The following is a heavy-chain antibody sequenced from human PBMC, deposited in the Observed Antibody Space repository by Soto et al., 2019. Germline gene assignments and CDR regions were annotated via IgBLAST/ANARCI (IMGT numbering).Heavy chain of an antibody. CDR3: AGGINYNY. CDR1: GNIFTGYW. D-gene: IGHD1-1*01. Sequence: EGQLVQSGAEVKKSGESLKISCKDPGNIFTGYWVGWVRQMPGKGLEWMGIIYPDDSDTRYSPSFQGQVTISADKSISTAYLQWNSLKASDTAIYYFAGGINYNYWGQGTLVTVSS. V-gene: IGHV5-51*03. CDR2: IYPDDSDT. J-gene: IGHJ4*02.